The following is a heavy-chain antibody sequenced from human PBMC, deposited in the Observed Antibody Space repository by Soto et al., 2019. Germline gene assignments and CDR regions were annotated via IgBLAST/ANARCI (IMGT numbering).Heavy chain of an antibody. Sequence: QVQLVESGGGVVQPGRSLRLSCAASGFTLSSYGMHWVRQAAGKGLEWVAVVWYDGSNKYYADSVKGRFTISRDNSKNTLYLQMNSLRAEDTAVYYCARGNNYGHLDYWGQGPLVTVSS. CDR3: ARGNNYGHLDY. J-gene: IGHJ4*02. CDR1: GFTLSSYG. D-gene: IGHD5-18*01. CDR2: VWYDGSNK. V-gene: IGHV3-33*01.